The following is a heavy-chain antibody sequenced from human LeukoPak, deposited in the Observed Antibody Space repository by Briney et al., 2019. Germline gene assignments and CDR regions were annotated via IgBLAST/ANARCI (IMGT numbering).Heavy chain of an antibody. CDR2: ITSSSSYI. Sequence: GESLRLSCAASGFTFSTYNMNWVRQAPGKGLEWLSSITSSSSYIYYADSVKGRFTISRDNAKNSLCLQMNSLRDEDTAVYYCARDPYSGSYGDYYYYYMDVWGKGTTVTISS. CDR3: ARDPYSGSYGDYYYYYMDV. J-gene: IGHJ6*03. V-gene: IGHV3-21*01. CDR1: GFTFSTYN. D-gene: IGHD1-26*01.